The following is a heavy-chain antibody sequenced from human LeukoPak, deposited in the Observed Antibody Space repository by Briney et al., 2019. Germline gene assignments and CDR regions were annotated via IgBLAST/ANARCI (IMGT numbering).Heavy chain of an antibody. CDR2: ISSSSSYI. Sequence: TGGSLRLSCAASGFTFSSYSMNWVRQAPGKGLEWVSSISSSSSYIYYADSVKGRFTISRDNAKNSLYLQMNSLRAEDTAVYYCANSEGGSDQWRDPWGQGTLVIVSS. D-gene: IGHD3-16*02. CDR3: ANSEGGSDQWRDP. J-gene: IGHJ5*02. V-gene: IGHV3-21*01. CDR1: GFTFSSYS.